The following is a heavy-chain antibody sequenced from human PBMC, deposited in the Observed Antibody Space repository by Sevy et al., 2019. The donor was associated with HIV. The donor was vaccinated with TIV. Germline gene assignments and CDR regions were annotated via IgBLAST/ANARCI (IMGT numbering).Heavy chain of an antibody. D-gene: IGHD5-12*01. Sequence: GGSLRLSCAASGFTFSDYYMTWIRQAPGEGLEWVSYMSSSGGSIYYADPVKGRITISRENAKNSLYLQMNSLRVEDTAVYYCARVPGGATIDYWGQGALVTVSS. CDR3: ARVPGGATIDY. V-gene: IGHV3-11*01. CDR1: GFTFSDYY. CDR2: MSSSGGSI. J-gene: IGHJ4*02.